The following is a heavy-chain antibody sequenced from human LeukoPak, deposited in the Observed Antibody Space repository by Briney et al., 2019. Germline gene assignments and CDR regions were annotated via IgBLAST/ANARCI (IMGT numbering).Heavy chain of an antibody. J-gene: IGHJ4*02. CDR3: ATDTWNYFDF. CDR1: GVTVSYFW. V-gene: IGHV3-7*05. Sequence: GVSRRLSCAASGVTVSYFWMSWVRQARGKGLEWVANINKDGSEKYHVDSVKGRFTISRDNAKNSLHMQMNSLRAEDTAVYYCATDTWNYFDFCGQGTLVTVSS. CDR2: INKDGSEK. D-gene: IGHD3-16*01.